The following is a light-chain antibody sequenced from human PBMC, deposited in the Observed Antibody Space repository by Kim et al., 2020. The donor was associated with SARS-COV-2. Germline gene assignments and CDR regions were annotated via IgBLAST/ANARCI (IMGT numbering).Light chain of an antibody. Sequence: EIVLTQSPGTLSLSPGERATLSCRASQSVSSSYLAWYQQKPGQAPRLLIYGASNRATGIPDRFSGSRSGTDFTLTISRLEPEDFAVYYCQQFEYFGQGPKLEIK. V-gene: IGKV3-20*01. CDR2: GAS. CDR1: QSVSSSY. J-gene: IGKJ2*01. CDR3: QQFEY.